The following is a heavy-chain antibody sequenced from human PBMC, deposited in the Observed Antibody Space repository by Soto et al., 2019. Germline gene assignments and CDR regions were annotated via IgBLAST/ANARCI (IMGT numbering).Heavy chain of an antibody. Sequence: PSETLSLTCTVSGDSVTSTSYYWSWVRRSPAKKLEWIGYSYYNGDTNYNPSLKSRVTISVDTYKKQFSLKLTSVTAADTGVYYCAREGGVLRLSNWFESWGQGFKVT. CDR3: AREGGVLRLSNWFES. V-gene: IGHV4-61*01. J-gene: IGHJ5*01. D-gene: IGHD3-3*01. CDR1: GDSVTSTSYY. CDR2: SYYNGDT.